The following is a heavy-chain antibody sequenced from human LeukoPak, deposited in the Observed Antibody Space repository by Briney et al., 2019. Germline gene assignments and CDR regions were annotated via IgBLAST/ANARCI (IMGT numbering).Heavy chain of an antibody. D-gene: IGHD3-22*01. Sequence: PGRSMRLSCAASGFTFSSYGMHWVRQAPGKGLEWVAVISYDGSNKYYADSVKGRFTISRDNSKNTLYLQMNSLRAEDTAVYYCANGDSGYYYDSSGYETPLFDYWGQGTLVTVSS. CDR3: ANGDSGYYYDSSGYETPLFDY. CDR1: GFTFSSYG. J-gene: IGHJ4*02. CDR2: ISYDGSNK. V-gene: IGHV3-30*18.